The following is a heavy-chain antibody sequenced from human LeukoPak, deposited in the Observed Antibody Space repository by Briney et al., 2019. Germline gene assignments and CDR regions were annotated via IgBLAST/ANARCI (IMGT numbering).Heavy chain of an antibody. CDR1: GFSVSSNY. J-gene: IGHJ5*02. Sequence: PGGSLRLSCAVSGFSVSSNYMSWVRQAPGKGLEWVSVIYSGGSTYYADSVQGRFTISRDNSKNTLYLQMNSLRAEDTAVYYCARTGMANPGSWGQGTLVTVSS. D-gene: IGHD1-14*01. CDR3: ARTGMANPGS. V-gene: IGHV3-53*01. CDR2: IYSGGST.